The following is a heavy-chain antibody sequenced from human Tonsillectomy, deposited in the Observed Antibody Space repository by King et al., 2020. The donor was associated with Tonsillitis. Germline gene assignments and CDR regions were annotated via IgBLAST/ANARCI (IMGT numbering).Heavy chain of an antibody. V-gene: IGHV3-23*04. Sequence: VQLVESGGGLVQPGGSLRLSCAASGFTFSSYAMSWVRQAPGKGLEWVSAISGSGGSTYYADSVKGRFTISRDNSKTTLYLQMNSLRAEDTAVYYCAKAHPYSGSLTYYFDSWGQGTLVTVSS. CDR1: GFTFSSYA. CDR2: ISGSGGST. CDR3: AKAHPYSGSLTYYFDS. D-gene: IGHD1-26*01. J-gene: IGHJ4*02.